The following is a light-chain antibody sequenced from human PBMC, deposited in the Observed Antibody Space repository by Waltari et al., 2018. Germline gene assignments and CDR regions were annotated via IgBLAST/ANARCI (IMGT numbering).Light chain of an antibody. Sequence: DIVMTQSPDSLAVSLGESATINCKSTQNILYSSNNKNYKNYLPWYQQQPGQHPKLHIRLGTTREDGLPDRFSGSGCGTDFTLTISSLETEDVAVYYCQKHYSAHLTFGGRTKVESK. CDR1: QNILYSSNNKNYKNY. CDR3: QKHYSAHLT. CDR2: LGT. J-gene: IGKJ4*01. V-gene: IGKV4-1*01.